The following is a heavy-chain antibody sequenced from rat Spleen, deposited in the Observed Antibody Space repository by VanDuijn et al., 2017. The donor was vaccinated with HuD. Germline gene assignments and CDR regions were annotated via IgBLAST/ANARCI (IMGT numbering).Heavy chain of an antibody. CDR1: GFTFSDYY. CDR2: ISYDGSST. CDR3: AREAGIPFHYFDY. D-gene: IGHD1-4*01. V-gene: IGHV5-20*01. Sequence: EVQLAESGGGLVQPGRSLKLSCAASGFTFSDYYMAWVRQAPTKGLEWVATISYDGSSTYYRDSVKGRFTISRDIAKSTLYLQMDSLRSEDTATYYCAREAGIPFHYFDYWGQGVMVTVSS. J-gene: IGHJ2*01.